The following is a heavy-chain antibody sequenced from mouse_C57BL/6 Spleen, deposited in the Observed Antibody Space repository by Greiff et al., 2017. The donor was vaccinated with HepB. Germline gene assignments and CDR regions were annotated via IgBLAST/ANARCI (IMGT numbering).Heavy chain of an antibody. D-gene: IGHD2-1*01. J-gene: IGHJ2*01. V-gene: IGHV1-26*01. CDR2: INPNNGGT. CDR1: GYTFTDYY. CDR3: ARREVDGNYFDY. Sequence: VQLQQSGPELVKPGASVKISCKASGYTFTDYYMNWVKQSHGKSLEWIGDINPNNGGTSYNQKFKGKATLTVDKSSSPAYMELRSLTSEDSAVYYCARREVDGNYFDYWGQGTTLTVSS.